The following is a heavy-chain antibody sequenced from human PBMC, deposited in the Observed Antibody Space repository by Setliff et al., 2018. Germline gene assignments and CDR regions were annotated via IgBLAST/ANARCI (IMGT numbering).Heavy chain of an antibody. Sequence: ASVKVSCKTSGYSFTVFGISWVRQAPGQGLEWMGWISPYYGSTDYAQKFQGRVTMTTDTSTSTAYVEVRSLTSDDTAVYYCARDRPEVVIDAARALFDYWGQGALVTVSS. J-gene: IGHJ4*02. CDR1: GYSFTVFG. D-gene: IGHD2-15*01. CDR2: ISPYYGST. V-gene: IGHV1-18*01. CDR3: ARDRPEVVIDAARALFDY.